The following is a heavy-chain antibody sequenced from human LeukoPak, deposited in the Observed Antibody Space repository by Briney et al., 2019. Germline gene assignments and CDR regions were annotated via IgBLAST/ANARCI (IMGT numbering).Heavy chain of an antibody. CDR3: ARDGVVRGVIITSHYFDY. Sequence: SETLSLTCAVYGGSFSGYYWSWIRQPPGKGLEWIGEINHSGSTNYNPSLKSRVTISVDTSKNQFSLKLSSVTAADTAVYYCARDGVVRGVIITSHYFDYWGQGTLVTVSS. D-gene: IGHD3-10*01. V-gene: IGHV4-34*01. J-gene: IGHJ4*02. CDR2: INHSGST. CDR1: GGSFSGYY.